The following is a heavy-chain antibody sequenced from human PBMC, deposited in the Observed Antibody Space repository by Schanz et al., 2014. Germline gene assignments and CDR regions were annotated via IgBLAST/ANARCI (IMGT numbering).Heavy chain of an antibody. CDR3: VSSGSYSSYAF. CDR1: TFTFDHYA. V-gene: IGHV3-23*05. CDR2: ISSRSDEI. D-gene: IGHD3-10*01. J-gene: IGHJ4*02. Sequence: EVQLLESGGGLVQPGGSLRLSCSASTFTFDHYAMTWVRQAPGKGLEWVAAISSRSDEIKYADSVRGRFTISRDNAENTLFLQMNSLRAEDTAVYHCVSSGSYSSYAFWGQGTLXTVSS.